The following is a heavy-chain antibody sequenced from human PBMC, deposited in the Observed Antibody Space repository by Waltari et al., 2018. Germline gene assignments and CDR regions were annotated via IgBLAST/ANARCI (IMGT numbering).Heavy chain of an antibody. V-gene: IGHV3-53*01. CDR3: ARDVTGYYYFDL. Sequence: EVQLVESGGGLIQPGGSLRLSCAASGFTVSSNYMRWVRQAPGKGREWVSVINSGGDTHYADSVKGRFTISRDNSKNTVYLQMNTLRAEDTALYYCARDVTGYYYFDLWGRGTLVTVSS. CDR2: INSGGDT. J-gene: IGHJ2*01. CDR1: GFTVSSNY.